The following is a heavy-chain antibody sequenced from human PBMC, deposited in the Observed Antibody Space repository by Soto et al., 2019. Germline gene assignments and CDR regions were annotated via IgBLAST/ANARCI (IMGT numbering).Heavy chain of an antibody. V-gene: IGHV1-69*01. CDR1: GGTFSSYA. D-gene: IGHD3-22*01. Sequence: QVHLVQSGAEVKKPGSSVKVSCKASGGTFSSYAISWVRQAPGQGLEWMGGFIPIFGTTNYAQKFQGRVTITAVESTSTAYMDLSSLRSEDTAVYYCTRDRGRRYNDGRGYYYSAYWGQGTLVTVSS. CDR3: TRDRGRRYNDGRGYYYSAY. J-gene: IGHJ4*02. CDR2: FIPIFGTT.